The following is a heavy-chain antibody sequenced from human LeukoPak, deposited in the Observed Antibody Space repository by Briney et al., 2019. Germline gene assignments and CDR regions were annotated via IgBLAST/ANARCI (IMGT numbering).Heavy chain of an antibody. CDR1: GGSFSGYY. J-gene: IGHJ4*02. D-gene: IGHD4-17*01. V-gene: IGHV4-59*01. CDR2: IYYSGST. CDR3: ARGLGTVTFFDY. Sequence: PSETLSLTCAVYGGSFSGYYWSWIRQPPGKGLEWIGYIYYSGSTNYNPSLKSRVTISVDTSKSQFSLKLSSVTAADTAVYYCARGLGTVTFFDYWGQGTLVTVSS.